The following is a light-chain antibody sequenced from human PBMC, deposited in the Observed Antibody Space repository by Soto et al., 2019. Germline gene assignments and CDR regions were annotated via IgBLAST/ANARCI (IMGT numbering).Light chain of an antibody. CDR3: QQCNSYPPT. CDR1: QSISSW. Sequence: DIQMTQSPSTLSASVGDRVTITCRASQSISSWLAWYQQKPGKAPKVLIYKASNLQSGVPARFSGSGSGTDFTLTISSLQPDDFATYYCQQCNSYPPTFGQGTRLEIK. V-gene: IGKV1-5*03. CDR2: KAS. J-gene: IGKJ5*01.